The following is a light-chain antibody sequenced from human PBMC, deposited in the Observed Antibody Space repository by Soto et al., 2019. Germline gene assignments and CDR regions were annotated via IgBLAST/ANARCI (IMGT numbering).Light chain of an antibody. J-gene: IGKJ1*01. V-gene: IGKV3-20*01. Sequence: EIVLTQSPGTLSLSPGERATLSCRSSQIFNSNYLSWYQQKPVQAPRLLIYGASNRATGIPDRFSGSGSGTDFTLTISRLEPEDFAVYYCQQYGSSGTFGQGTKVDI. CDR2: GAS. CDR1: QIFNSNY. CDR3: QQYGSSGT.